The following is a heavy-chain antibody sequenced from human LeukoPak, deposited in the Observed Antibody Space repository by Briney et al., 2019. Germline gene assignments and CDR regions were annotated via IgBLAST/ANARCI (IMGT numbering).Heavy chain of an antibody. CDR3: ARVGRVVPAATYYYGMDV. D-gene: IGHD2-2*01. V-gene: IGHV3-30-3*01. CDR1: GFTFSSYA. Sequence: GGSLRLSCAASGFTFSSYAMHWVRQAPGKGLEWVAVISYDGSNKHYADSVKGRFTISRDNSKNTLYLQMNSLRAEDTAVYYCARVGRVVPAATYYYGMDVWGQGTTVTVSS. J-gene: IGHJ6*02. CDR2: ISYDGSNK.